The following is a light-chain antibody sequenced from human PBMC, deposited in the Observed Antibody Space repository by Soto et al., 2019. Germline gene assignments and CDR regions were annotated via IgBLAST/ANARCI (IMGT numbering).Light chain of an antibody. CDR2: KAS. Sequence: DIQMTQSPSTLSAPVGDRVTITCRASQSISSWLAWYQQKPGKAPKLLIYKASSSESGVPSRFSGSGSGTEFTLTISSLQPDDFATYYCHQYNSYPFTFGPGNKVDIK. CDR3: HQYNSYPFT. V-gene: IGKV1-5*03. J-gene: IGKJ3*01. CDR1: QSISSW.